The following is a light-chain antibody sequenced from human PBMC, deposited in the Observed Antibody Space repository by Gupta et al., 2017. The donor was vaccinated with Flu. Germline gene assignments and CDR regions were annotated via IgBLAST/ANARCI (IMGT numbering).Light chain of an antibody. Sequence: DIQMTQSPSSLSASVGDRVTITCQASQDIRNYLNWYQQKPGRAPKILIYDASKVETGVPSRFSGSGSGTDFTFTISSLQPEDIATYYCQQYNNLPRTFGQGTKLEIK. J-gene: IGKJ2*01. CDR2: DAS. CDR1: QDIRNY. V-gene: IGKV1-33*01. CDR3: QQYNNLPRT.